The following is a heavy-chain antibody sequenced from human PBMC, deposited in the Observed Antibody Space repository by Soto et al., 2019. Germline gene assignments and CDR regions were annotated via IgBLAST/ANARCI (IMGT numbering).Heavy chain of an antibody. V-gene: IGHV4-34*01. Sequence: PSETRSLTCAVSGGSLSGYFWAWIRQPPGKGLEWIGEINFGGSTNYNPSFRSRITISGDTSKNQVSLNLRSVTAADTAVYYCARQDLPQWSSTQYKTLDVSGEGATGT. CDR3: ARQDLPQWSSTQYKTLDV. CDR1: GGSLSGYF. D-gene: IGHD6-13*01. J-gene: IGHJ6*02. CDR2: INFGGST.